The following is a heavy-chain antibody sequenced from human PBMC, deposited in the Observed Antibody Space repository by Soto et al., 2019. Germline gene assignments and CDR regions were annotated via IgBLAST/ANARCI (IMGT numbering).Heavy chain of an antibody. CDR1: GFTFTSSA. J-gene: IGHJ3*02. V-gene: IGHV1-58*01. Sequence: SVKVSCKASGFTFTSSAVQWVRQARGQRLEWIGWIVVGSGNTNYAQKFQERVTITRDMSTSTAYMELSSLRSEDTAVYYCARDYDYGDAGVLDIWGQGTMVTVSS. CDR2: IVVGSGNT. D-gene: IGHD4-17*01. CDR3: ARDYDYGDAGVLDI.